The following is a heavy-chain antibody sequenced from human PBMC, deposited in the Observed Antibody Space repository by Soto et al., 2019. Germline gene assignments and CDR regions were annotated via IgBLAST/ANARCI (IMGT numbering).Heavy chain of an antibody. CDR1: GFTFRSYA. V-gene: IGHV3-30-3*01. J-gene: IGHJ4*02. D-gene: IGHD1-26*01. Sequence: GSLRLSCAASGFTFRSYAMHWVRQAPGKGLEWVAVISYDGSNKYYADSVKGRFTISRDNSKNTLYLQMNSLRAEDTAVYYCARSYSGSYYWGQGTLVTVSS. CDR3: ARSYSGSYY. CDR2: ISYDGSNK.